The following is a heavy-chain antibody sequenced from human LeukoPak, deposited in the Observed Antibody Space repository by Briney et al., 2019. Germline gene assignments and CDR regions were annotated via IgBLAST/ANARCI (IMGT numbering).Heavy chain of an antibody. CDR3: TSRTFDY. CDR2: IKQDGSEK. D-gene: IGHD2-2*01. CDR1: GFTFSSYW. V-gene: IGHV3-7*01. Sequence: PGGSLRLSCTASGFTFSSYWMNWVRQAPGKGLEWVANIKQDGSEKYYVDSVKGRFTISRDNTKNSLYLQMNNLRTDDTAVYCATSRTFDYWGQGTLVTVSS. J-gene: IGHJ4*02.